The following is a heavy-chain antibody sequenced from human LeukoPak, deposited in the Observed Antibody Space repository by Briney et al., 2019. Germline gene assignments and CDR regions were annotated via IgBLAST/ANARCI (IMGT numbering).Heavy chain of an antibody. V-gene: IGHV3-21*01. CDR1: GVTFSSYS. J-gene: IGHJ4*02. CDR3: ARDPEGYSYGEGDY. CDR2: ISSSSSYI. D-gene: IGHD5-18*01. Sequence: GGSLRLSCAASGVTFSSYSMNWVRQAPGKGLDWDSSISSSSSYIYYADSVKGRFTISRDNAMNSLYLQMNSLRAEDTAVYYCARDPEGYSYGEGDYWGQGTLVTVSS.